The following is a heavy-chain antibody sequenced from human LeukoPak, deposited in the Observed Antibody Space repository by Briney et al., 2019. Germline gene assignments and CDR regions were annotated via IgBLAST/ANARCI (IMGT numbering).Heavy chain of an antibody. D-gene: IGHD2/OR15-2a*01. Sequence: SETLSLTCTVSGDSISSSSYYWGWIRQPPGTGLEWIGSIYYSGSTYYNASLKSRLTISIDTSKNQFSLNLSFVTAADTAVYYCARRFRHFVFDYWGQGTLVTVSS. CDR2: IYYSGST. V-gene: IGHV4-39*01. CDR3: ARRFRHFVFDY. CDR1: GDSISSSSYY. J-gene: IGHJ4*02.